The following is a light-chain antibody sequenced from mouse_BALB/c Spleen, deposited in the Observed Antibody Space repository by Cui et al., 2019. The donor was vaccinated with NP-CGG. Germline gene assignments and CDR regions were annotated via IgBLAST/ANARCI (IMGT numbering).Light chain of an antibody. V-gene: IGLV1*01. CDR2: GTN. CDR3: ALWYSNHWV. CDR1: TGAVTTSNY. J-gene: IGLJ1*01. Sequence: HAVVTQESALTTSPGETATLTCRSCTGAVTTSNYANWVQEKPDHLFTGLIGGTNNRTPGVPARFSGSLIGDKAALTITGAQTEDEAIYFCALWYSNHWVFGGGTKLTVL.